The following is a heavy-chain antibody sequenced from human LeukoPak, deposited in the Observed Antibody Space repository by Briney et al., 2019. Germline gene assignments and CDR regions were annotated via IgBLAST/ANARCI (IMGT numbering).Heavy chain of an antibody. V-gene: IGHV1-69*05. CDR2: IIPIFGTA. J-gene: IGHJ4*02. D-gene: IGHD3-10*01. CDR3: ARGLYYYGSGSLSY. Sequence: SVNVSCKASGGTFSSYAISWVRQAPGQGLEWVGGIIPIFGTANYAQKFQGRVTITTDESTSTAYMELSSLRSEDTAVYYCARGLYYYGSGSLSYWGQGALVTVSS. CDR1: GGTFSSYA.